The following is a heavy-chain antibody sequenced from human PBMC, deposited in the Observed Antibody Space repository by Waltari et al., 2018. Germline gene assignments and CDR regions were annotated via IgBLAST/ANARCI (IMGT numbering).Heavy chain of an antibody. CDR3: ARGVAGYSSGWYYFDY. Sequence: QVQLQQWGAGLLKPSETLSLTCAVYGGSFSGYYWSWIRQPPGKGLEWIGEINHSGSTNSTPSLKSRVSISVDTSKTQFSLKLSSVTAADTAVYYCARGVAGYSSGWYYFDYWGQGTLVTVSS. V-gene: IGHV4-34*01. D-gene: IGHD6-19*01. CDR2: INHSGST. CDR1: GGSFSGYY. J-gene: IGHJ4*02.